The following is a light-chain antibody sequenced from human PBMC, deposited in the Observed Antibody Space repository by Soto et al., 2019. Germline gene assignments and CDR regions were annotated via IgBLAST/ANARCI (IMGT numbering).Light chain of an antibody. V-gene: IGKV3-20*01. J-gene: IGKJ4*02. CDR3: WPLATSPRT. CDR1: QHRSGSY. Sequence: VFKQPPGQPSLSTGEGATPSGRASQHRSGSYSPWYQQKPGQAPRLLIYGAYTRATASQDRFIGSGSGTDFTPTISRREPDECAVDYCWPLATSPRTFGGGTKVDI. CDR2: GAY.